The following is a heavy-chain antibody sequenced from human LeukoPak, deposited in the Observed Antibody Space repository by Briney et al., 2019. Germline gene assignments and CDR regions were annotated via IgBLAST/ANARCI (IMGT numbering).Heavy chain of an antibody. J-gene: IGHJ3*02. Sequence: GGSLRLSCAASRFTFSSYAMHWVRQAPGKGLEWVAVISYDGSNKYYADSVKGRFTISRDNSKNTLYLQMNSLRAEDTAVYYCARGGYSYGAAFDIWGQGTMVTVSS. CDR3: ARGGYSYGAAFDI. D-gene: IGHD5-18*01. CDR2: ISYDGSNK. CDR1: RFTFSSYA. V-gene: IGHV3-30-3*01.